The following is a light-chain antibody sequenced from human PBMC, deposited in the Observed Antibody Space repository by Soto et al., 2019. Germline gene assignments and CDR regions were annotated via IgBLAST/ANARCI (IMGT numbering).Light chain of an antibody. Sequence: DIPMTQSPSSLSASVGDRVTITCRASQGISKFLNWYQQKPGQAPKLLIFGASNLQTGVSSRFSGSGSGTQFTLTISSLQPEDFATYHCQQSDSTPRTFGQGTKVEVK. CDR1: QGISKF. CDR3: QQSDSTPRT. CDR2: GAS. J-gene: IGKJ1*01. V-gene: IGKV1-39*01.